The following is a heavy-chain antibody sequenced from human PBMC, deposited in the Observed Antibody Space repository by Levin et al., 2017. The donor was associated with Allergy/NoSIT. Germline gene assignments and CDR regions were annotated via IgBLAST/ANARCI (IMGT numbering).Heavy chain of an antibody. CDR1: GGSINNYH. V-gene: IGHV4-59*01. J-gene: IGHJ6*02. CDR2: IYSSGST. Sequence: PSETLSLICIVSGGSINNYHWSWIRQPPGKGLEWIGYIYSSGSTNYNPSLKSRVTISVDTSKNQFSLTLNSVTAADTAVYYCARDRVLASSGTFYYYGMAVWGQGTTVTVSS. D-gene: IGHD6-19*01. CDR3: ARDRVLASSGTFYYYGMAV.